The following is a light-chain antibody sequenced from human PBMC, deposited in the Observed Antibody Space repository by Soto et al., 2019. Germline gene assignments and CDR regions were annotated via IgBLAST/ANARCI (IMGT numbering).Light chain of an antibody. CDR3: QQYYTTPT. V-gene: IGKV4-1*01. CDR2: WAS. Sequence: DIVMTQSPDSLAVSLGERATINCTSSQNILYSSNNKNYLAWYRQKPGQPPKLLIYWASARESGVPDRSSGSGSGADFTLSISSLQAEDVAVYYCQQYYTTPTFDQGTKVEIK. CDR1: QNILYSSNNKNY. J-gene: IGKJ1*01.